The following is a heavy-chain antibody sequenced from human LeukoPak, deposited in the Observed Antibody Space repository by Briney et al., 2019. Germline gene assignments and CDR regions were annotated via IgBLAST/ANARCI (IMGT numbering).Heavy chain of an antibody. Sequence: PSETLSLTCTVSGGSISSYYWSWIRQPPGKGLEWIRYIYYSGSTNYNPSLKSRVTISVDTSKNQFSLKLSSVTAADTAVYYCARVRVGATYYFDYWGQGTLVTVSS. CDR3: ARVRVGATYYFDY. CDR2: IYYSGST. CDR1: GGSISSYY. V-gene: IGHV4-59*01. D-gene: IGHD1-26*01. J-gene: IGHJ4*02.